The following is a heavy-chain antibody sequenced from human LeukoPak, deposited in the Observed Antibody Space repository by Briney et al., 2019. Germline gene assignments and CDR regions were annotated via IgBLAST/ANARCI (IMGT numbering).Heavy chain of an antibody. V-gene: IGHV3-7*01. J-gene: IGHJ4*02. Sequence: GGSLRLSCAASGFTFSSYWMIWVRQAPGKGLEWVANINQDGSARYSVDSVKGRFTISRDDAKNSLYLQMNSLRAEDTAVYYCASKQGDYWGQGTLVTVSS. CDR2: INQDGSAR. CDR3: ASKQGDY. CDR1: GFTFSSYW.